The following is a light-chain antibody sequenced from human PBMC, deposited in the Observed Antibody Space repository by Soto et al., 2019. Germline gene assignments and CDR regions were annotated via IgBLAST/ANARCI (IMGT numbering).Light chain of an antibody. CDR1: ETINKY. J-gene: IGKJ1*01. CDR3: QQSYKTPQT. CDR2: TSS. V-gene: IGKV1-39*01. Sequence: DIQITHSPSSLSASIGDRVTITCRSSETINKYLNWYQQKPGKPPKLLIYTSSTLPSGVPSRFSGSRPGTNFTLTINSLQPEDFATYYCQQSYKTPQTLGQGTKVDIK.